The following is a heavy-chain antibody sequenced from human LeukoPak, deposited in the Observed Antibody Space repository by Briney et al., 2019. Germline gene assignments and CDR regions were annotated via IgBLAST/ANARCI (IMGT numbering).Heavy chain of an antibody. Sequence: ASVKVSCKASGYTFTSYGISWVRQAPGQGLEWMGWISAYNGNTNYAQKLQGRVTMTTDTSTSTAYMELRSLRSDDTAVYYCARDGDYDILTGYYNLPYYFDYWGQGTLVTVSP. CDR1: GYTFTSYG. CDR3: ARDGDYDILTGYYNLPYYFDY. V-gene: IGHV1-18*01. D-gene: IGHD3-9*01. CDR2: ISAYNGNT. J-gene: IGHJ4*02.